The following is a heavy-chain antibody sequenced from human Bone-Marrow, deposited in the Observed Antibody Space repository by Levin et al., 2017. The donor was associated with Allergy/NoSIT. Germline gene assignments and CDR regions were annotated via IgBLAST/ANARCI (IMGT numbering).Heavy chain of an antibody. V-gene: IGHV3-30-3*01. CDR1: GFTFSSYA. CDR3: ARGIVVVVTATSNWFDP. CDR2: ISYDGNNK. J-gene: IGHJ5*02. D-gene: IGHD2-15*01. Sequence: GGSLRLSCAAPGFTFSSYAMHWVRQAPGKGLEWVAVISYDGNNKYYADSVKGRFTISRDNSKNTLYLQMNSLRAEDMAVYYCARGIVVVVTATSNWFDPWGQGTLVTVSS.